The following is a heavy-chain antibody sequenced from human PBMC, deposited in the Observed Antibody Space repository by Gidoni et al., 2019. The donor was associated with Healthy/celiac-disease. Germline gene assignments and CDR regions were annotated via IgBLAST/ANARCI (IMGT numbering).Heavy chain of an antibody. CDR2: IYPGDSDT. D-gene: IGHD6-13*01. V-gene: IGHV5-51*01. CDR1: GSSFTSYC. Sequence: EVQLVQSGAEVKKPGESLTISCKGSGSSFTSYCIGWVRQMPGKGLEWMGIIYPGDSDTRYSPSFQGQVTISADKSISTAYLQWSSLKASDTAMYYCARVGAAVFYYYGMDVWGQGTTVTVSS. J-gene: IGHJ6*02. CDR3: ARVGAAVFYYYGMDV.